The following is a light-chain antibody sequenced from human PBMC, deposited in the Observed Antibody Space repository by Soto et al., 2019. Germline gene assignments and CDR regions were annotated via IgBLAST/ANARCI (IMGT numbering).Light chain of an antibody. CDR2: GAS. J-gene: IGKJ1*01. CDR3: QQYGGSPGT. V-gene: IGKV3-20*01. CDR1: QSVSSNQ. Sequence: EFVLTQSPGTLSLSPGERATLSCRTSQSVSSNQLAWYQQKPGQAPRLLIYGASSRTTAIPDRFSGSGSGTNITLTISRLETEDFAVYYCQQYGGSPGTFGQGTKVEIK.